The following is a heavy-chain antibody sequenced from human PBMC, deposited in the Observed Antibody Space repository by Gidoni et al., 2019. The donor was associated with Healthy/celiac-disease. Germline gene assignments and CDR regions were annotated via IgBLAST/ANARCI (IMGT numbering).Heavy chain of an antibody. CDR3: ARDIVGATGY. Sequence: EVQLVESGGGLVKPGGSPRLSCAASGFTFSSYSMNWVRQAPGKGLEWVSSISSSSSYIYYADSVKGRFTISRDNAKNSLYLQMNSLRAEDTAVYYCARDIVGATGYWGQGTLVTVSS. V-gene: IGHV3-21*01. J-gene: IGHJ4*02. CDR1: GFTFSSYS. CDR2: ISSSSSYI. D-gene: IGHD1-26*01.